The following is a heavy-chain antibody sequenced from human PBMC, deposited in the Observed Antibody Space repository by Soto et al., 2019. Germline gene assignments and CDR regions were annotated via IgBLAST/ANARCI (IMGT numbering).Heavy chain of an antibody. CDR1: GFTFSSYE. J-gene: IGHJ3*02. D-gene: IGHD3-16*01. Sequence: GGSLRLSCAASGFTFSSYEMNWVRQAPGKGLEWVSYISSSGSTIYYADSVKGRFTISRDNAKNSLYLQMNSLRAEDTAVYYCAQKGGDAFDIWGQGTMVTVSS. V-gene: IGHV3-48*03. CDR3: AQKGGDAFDI. CDR2: ISSSGSTI.